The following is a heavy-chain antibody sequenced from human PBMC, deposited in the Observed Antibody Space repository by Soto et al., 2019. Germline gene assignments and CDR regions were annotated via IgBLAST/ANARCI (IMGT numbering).Heavy chain of an antibody. J-gene: IGHJ5*02. CDR2: IRSKAYGGTT. D-gene: IGHD3-3*01. CDR1: GFTFCDYA. CDR3: TREAVGVHYDFRSGIKGWLET. V-gene: IGHV3-49*03. Sequence: GRSXRLSCTAAGFTFCDYAIILFRQAPGKGLELVGFIRSKAYGGTTEYAASVKGRFTISRDDSNSIAYLQMNSLKTEDTDVYYCTREAVGVHYDFRSGIKGWLETWGPGTLVKVYS.